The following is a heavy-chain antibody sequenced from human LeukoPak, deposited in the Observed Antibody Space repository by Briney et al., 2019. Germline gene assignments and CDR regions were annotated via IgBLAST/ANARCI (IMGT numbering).Heavy chain of an antibody. CDR3: VMVRGVTDYYYYGMDV. Sequence: ASVKVSCKASGYTFTSYGISWVRQAPGQGLEWMGWISAYNGNTNYAQKLQGRVTMTTDTSTSTAYMELRSLRSDDTAVYYCVMVRGVTDYYYYGMDVWGQGTTVTVSS. J-gene: IGHJ6*02. V-gene: IGHV1-18*01. D-gene: IGHD3-10*01. CDR1: GYTFTSYG. CDR2: ISAYNGNT.